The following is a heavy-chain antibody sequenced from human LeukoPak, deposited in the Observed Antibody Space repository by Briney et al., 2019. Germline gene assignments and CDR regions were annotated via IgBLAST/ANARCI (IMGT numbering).Heavy chain of an antibody. V-gene: IGHV3-53*01. Sequence: GGSLRLSCAASGLIVSSNYMSWVRQAPGKGLEWVSVIYSAGSTYHAESVKGRFTISRDNSKNTLYLQMDRLGADDTAVYYCASAQQWLAHDYWGQGTLVTVSS. D-gene: IGHD5-12*01. CDR2: IYSAGST. CDR3: ASAQQWLAHDY. CDR1: GLIVSSNY. J-gene: IGHJ4*02.